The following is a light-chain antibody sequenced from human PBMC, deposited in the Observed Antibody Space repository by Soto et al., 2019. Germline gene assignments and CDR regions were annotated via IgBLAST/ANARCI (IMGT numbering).Light chain of an antibody. Sequence: DIQMTQSPSTLSASVGDRVTITCRARQSISSWLAWYQQKPGKAPKLLIYKAPSLESGVPSRFSGSGSGTEVTLTISSREPDDFATYYCQQYKSYLYTFGQGTKLEIK. CDR2: KAP. CDR1: QSISSW. V-gene: IGKV1-5*03. J-gene: IGKJ2*01. CDR3: QQYKSYLYT.